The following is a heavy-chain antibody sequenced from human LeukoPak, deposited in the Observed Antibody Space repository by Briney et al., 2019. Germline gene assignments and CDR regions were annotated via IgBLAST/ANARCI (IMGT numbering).Heavy chain of an antibody. CDR1: GFTFSGYS. D-gene: IGHD2-2*01. Sequence: GGSLRLSCAASGFTFSGYSMNWVRQAPGKGLEWVSSISSSSSYIYYADSVKGRFTISSDNAKNSLYLQMNSLRAEDTAVYYCARIYRYCSSTSCYVSNYYYMDVWGKGTTVTVSS. CDR3: ARIYRYCSSTSCYVSNYYYMDV. CDR2: ISSSSSYI. J-gene: IGHJ6*03. V-gene: IGHV3-21*01.